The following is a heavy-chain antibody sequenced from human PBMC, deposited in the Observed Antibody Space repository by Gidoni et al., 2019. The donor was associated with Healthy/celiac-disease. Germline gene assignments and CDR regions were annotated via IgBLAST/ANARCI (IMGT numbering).Heavy chain of an antibody. CDR1: GFTFSSYA. CDR2: IAYDGSNK. V-gene: IGHV3-30-3*01. Sequence: QVQLVESGGGVVQPGRSLRLSCAASGFTFSSYALHWVRQAPGKGLEWVAVIAYDGSNKYYADSVKGRFTISRDNSKNTLYLQMNSLRAEDTAVYYCARDGVYCSSTSCYVWYYYYYMDVWGKGTTVTVSS. CDR3: ARDGVYCSSTSCYVWYYYYYMDV. D-gene: IGHD2-2*01. J-gene: IGHJ6*03.